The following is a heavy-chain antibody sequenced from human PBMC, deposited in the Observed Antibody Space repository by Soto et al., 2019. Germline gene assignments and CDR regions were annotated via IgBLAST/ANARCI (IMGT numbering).Heavy chain of an antibody. CDR3: ADSWLPTSY. CDR2: ISPDGRTT. D-gene: IGHD3-10*01. V-gene: IGHV3-74*01. J-gene: IGHJ4*02. Sequence: VGSLRLSCAASGFSFSHCWMHWVRQAPGKGLVWVSRISPDGRTTTYADSVKGRFTISRDNAKSTLYLQMNSLTVEDGAVYYCADSWLPTSYWGPGTLVTVSS. CDR1: GFSFSHCW.